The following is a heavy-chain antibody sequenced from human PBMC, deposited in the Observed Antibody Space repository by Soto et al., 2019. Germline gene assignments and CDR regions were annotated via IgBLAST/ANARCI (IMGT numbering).Heavy chain of an antibody. D-gene: IGHD2-21*02. CDR2: INGDGSST. Sequence: EVQLVESGGGLIQPGGSLRLSCAASGFTFSSYWMHWVRQAPGKGLVWVSRINGDGSSTSYADSVKGRFTISRDNXKNTLYLEMNSLRAEDTAVYYCTKVVTPVGGDFDYWGQGTQVTVSS. CDR3: TKVVTPVGGDFDY. J-gene: IGHJ4*02. V-gene: IGHV3-74*01. CDR1: GFTFSSYW.